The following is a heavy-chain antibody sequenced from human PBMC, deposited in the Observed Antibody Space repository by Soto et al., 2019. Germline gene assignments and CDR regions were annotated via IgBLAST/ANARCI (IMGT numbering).Heavy chain of an antibody. CDR3: AGGPEGWPAEY. V-gene: IGHV3-7*03. CDR2: IRHDGSEK. D-gene: IGHD6-19*01. J-gene: IGHJ4*02. CDR1: GFSFSNYW. Sequence: GGSLRLSCAASGFSFSNYWMMWIRQAPGKGLEWVANIRHDGSEKYYGDSVKGRFTASRDNAQNPLYLQMNSLRAEDKAVYYCAGGPEGWPAEYWGQGILVTVSS.